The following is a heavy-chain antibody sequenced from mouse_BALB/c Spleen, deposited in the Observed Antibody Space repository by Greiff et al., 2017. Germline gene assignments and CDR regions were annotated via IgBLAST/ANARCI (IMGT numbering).Heavy chain of an antibody. J-gene: IGHJ2*01. CDR2: INPSSGYT. V-gene: IGHV1-4*02. CDR3: ASITTVVAGDY. Sequence: VQLQQSAAELARPGASVKMSCKASGYTFTSYTMHWVKQRPGQGLEWIGYINPSSGYTEYNQKFKDKTTLTADKSSSTAYMQLSSLTSEDSAVYYCASITTVVAGDYWGQGTTLTVSS. D-gene: IGHD1-1*01. CDR1: GYTFTSYT.